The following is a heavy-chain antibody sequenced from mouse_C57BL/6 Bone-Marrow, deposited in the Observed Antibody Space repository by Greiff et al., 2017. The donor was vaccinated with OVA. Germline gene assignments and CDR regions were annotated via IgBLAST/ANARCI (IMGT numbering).Heavy chain of an antibody. CDR3: ARAPYYYGSSYAWFAY. Sequence: VKLQESGPELVKPGASVKISCKASGYAFSSSWMNWVKQRPGKGLEWIGRIYPGDGDTNYNGKFKGKATLTADKSSSTAYMQLSSLTSEDSAVYFCARAPYYYGSSYAWFAYWGQGTLVTVSA. CDR1: GYAFSSSW. J-gene: IGHJ3*01. CDR2: IYPGDGDT. D-gene: IGHD1-1*01. V-gene: IGHV1-82*01.